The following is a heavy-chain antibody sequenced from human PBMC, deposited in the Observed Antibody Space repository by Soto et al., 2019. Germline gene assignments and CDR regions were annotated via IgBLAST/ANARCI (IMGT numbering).Heavy chain of an antibody. V-gene: IGHV4-30-2*03. CDR1: GGSISSGGYS. Sequence: PSETLSLTCAVSGGSISSGGYSWSWIRQPPGKGLEWIGCIYHSGSTYYNPSLKSRVTISVDTSKNQFSLKLSSVTAADTAVYYCASPKIAFYNWFDPWGQGTLVTVSS. J-gene: IGHJ5*02. D-gene: IGHD3-3*02. CDR2: IYHSGST. CDR3: ASPKIAFYNWFDP.